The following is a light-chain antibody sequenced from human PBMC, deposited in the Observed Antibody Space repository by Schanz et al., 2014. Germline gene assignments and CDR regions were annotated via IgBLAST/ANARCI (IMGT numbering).Light chain of an antibody. V-gene: IGLV1-44*01. CDR2: STN. CDR3: DAWDDRLNGWV. CDR1: SSNIGTNT. J-gene: IGLJ3*02. Sequence: QSVLTQPPSASGTPGQRVTVSCSGSSSNIGTNTVIWYQQLPGTAPKLLIHSTNQRPSGVPDRFSGSKSGTSASLAISGLXXXDEADYYCDAWDDRLNGWVFGGGTKLTVL.